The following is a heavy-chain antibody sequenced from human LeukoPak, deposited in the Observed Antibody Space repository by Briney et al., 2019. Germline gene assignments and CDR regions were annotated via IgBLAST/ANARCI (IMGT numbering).Heavy chain of an antibody. D-gene: IGHD3-10*01. CDR3: ARGSLRYYYGSGSYRVPNWFDP. CDR1: GGSFSGYY. CDR2: INHSGST. J-gene: IGHJ5*02. V-gene: IGHV4-34*01. Sequence: SETLSLTCAVYGGSFSGYYWSWIRQPPGKGLEWIGEINHSGSTNYNPSLKSRVTISVDTSKNQFSLKLSSVTAADTAVYYCARGSLRYYYGSGSYRVPNWFDPWGQGTLVTVSS.